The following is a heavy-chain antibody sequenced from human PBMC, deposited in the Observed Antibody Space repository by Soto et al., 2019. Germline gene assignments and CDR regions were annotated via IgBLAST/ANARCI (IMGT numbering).Heavy chain of an antibody. J-gene: IGHJ6*02. CDR3: ARAGGGSGSYYMWSFSYYYGMDV. CDR2: INPSGGST. CDR1: GYTFTSYY. Sequence: ASVKVSCKASGYTFTSYYMHWVRQAPGQGLEWMGIINPSGGSTSYAQKFQGRVTMTRDTSTSTVYMELSSLRSEDTAVYYCARAGGGSGSYYMWSFSYYYGMDVWGQGTTVTVSS. V-gene: IGHV1-46*01. D-gene: IGHD3-10*01.